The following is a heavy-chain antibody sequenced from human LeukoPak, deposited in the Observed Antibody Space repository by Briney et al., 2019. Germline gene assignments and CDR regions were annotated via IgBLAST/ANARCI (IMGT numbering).Heavy chain of an antibody. J-gene: IGHJ6*03. CDR2: ISGSGGST. V-gene: IGHV3-23*01. CDR3: ARAKGYSSGWTDYYYYYMDV. Sequence: GGSLRLSCAASGFTFNNYAMSWVRQAPGKGLEWVSAISGSGGSTYYADSVKGRFTISRDNAKNSLYLQMNSLRAEDTAVYYCARAKGYSSGWTDYYYYYMDVWGKGTTVTVSS. CDR1: GFTFNNYA. D-gene: IGHD6-19*01.